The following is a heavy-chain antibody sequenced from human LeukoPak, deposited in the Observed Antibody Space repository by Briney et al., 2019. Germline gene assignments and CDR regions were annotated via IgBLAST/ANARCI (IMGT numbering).Heavy chain of an antibody. CDR1: GGSISSGGYY. Sequence: KASQTLSLTCAVSGGSISSGGYYWSWIRQHPGKGLEWIGYIYYGGSTYYNPSLKSRVTISADTSKNQFSLKLSSVTAADTAVYYCARDDVLCSGGSCYVRGQPINWGQGTLVTVSS. J-gene: IGHJ4*02. CDR3: ARDDVLCSGGSCYVRGQPIN. D-gene: IGHD2-15*01. V-gene: IGHV4-31*11. CDR2: IYYGGST.